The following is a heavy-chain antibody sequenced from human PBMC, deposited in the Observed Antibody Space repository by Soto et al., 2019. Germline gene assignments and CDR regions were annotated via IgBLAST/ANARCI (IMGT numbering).Heavy chain of an antibody. CDR3: ARDEIVVVPAGTYNIDY. CDR2: IWYDGSNK. J-gene: IGHJ4*02. Sequence: PGGSLRLSCAASGFTFSSYGMHWVRQAPGKGLEWVAVIWYDGSNKYYADSVKGRFTISRDNSKNTLYLQMNSLRAEDTAVYYCARDEIVVVPAGTYNIDYWGQGTLVTVSS. CDR1: GFTFSSYG. V-gene: IGHV3-33*01. D-gene: IGHD2-2*01.